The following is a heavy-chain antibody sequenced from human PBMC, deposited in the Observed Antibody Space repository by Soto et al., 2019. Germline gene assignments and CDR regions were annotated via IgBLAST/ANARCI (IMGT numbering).Heavy chain of an antibody. CDR2: IIPMFGSA. CDR3: ARDRPRYSGYPWGIYYYYGMDV. V-gene: IGHV1-69*13. CDR1: GGSFSSFA. Sequence: GASVKVSCKASGGSFSSFAFSWVRQAPGQGLEWMGGIIPMFGSANYAQEFLGRVTFTADDSTSTAYMEISGLTFEDTAVHYCARDRPRYSGYPWGIYYYYGMDVWGQGTTVTVSS. D-gene: IGHD5-12*01. J-gene: IGHJ6*02.